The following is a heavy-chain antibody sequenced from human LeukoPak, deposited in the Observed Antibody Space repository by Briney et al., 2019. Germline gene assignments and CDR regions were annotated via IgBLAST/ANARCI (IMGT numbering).Heavy chain of an antibody. Sequence: GGSLRLSCAASGFTFSSYWMHWVRQAPGKGLEWVSSIRSTGDSTFYADSVKGRFTISRDNAKNSLYLQMNSLRAEDTAVYYCARGPMVYFDYWGQGTLVTVSS. V-gene: IGHV3-21*01. D-gene: IGHD2-15*01. J-gene: IGHJ4*02. CDR1: GFTFSSYW. CDR3: ARGPMVYFDY. CDR2: IRSTGDST.